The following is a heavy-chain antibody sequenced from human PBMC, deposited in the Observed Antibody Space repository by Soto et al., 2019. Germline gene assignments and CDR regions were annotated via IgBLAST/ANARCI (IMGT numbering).Heavy chain of an antibody. V-gene: IGHV4-34*01. Sequence: QVQLQQWGAGLLKPSETLSLTCAVYGGSFSGYYWNWIRQPPGKGLEWIGEINHSGSTNYNPSLKSRVTISVDTSTNHFSLKLSSVTAADTAVYYCARGWGRIFDYWAQGPLVTVSS. CDR3: ARGWGRIFDY. CDR2: INHSGST. D-gene: IGHD7-27*01. J-gene: IGHJ4*02. CDR1: GGSFSGYY.